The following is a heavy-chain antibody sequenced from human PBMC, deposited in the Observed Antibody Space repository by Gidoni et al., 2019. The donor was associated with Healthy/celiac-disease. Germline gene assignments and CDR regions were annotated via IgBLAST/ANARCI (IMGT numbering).Heavy chain of an antibody. CDR1: GFTLDDYA. CDR3: AKVSYSSGWPPIYYFDY. Sequence: EVQLVESGGGLVQPGRSLRLSCAASGFTLDDYAMHWVRQAPGKGLEWVSGISWNSGSIGDADSVKGRFTISRDNAKNSLYLQMNSLRAEDTALYYCAKVSYSSGWPPIYYFDYWGQGTLVTVSS. D-gene: IGHD6-19*01. J-gene: IGHJ4*02. CDR2: ISWNSGSI. V-gene: IGHV3-9*01.